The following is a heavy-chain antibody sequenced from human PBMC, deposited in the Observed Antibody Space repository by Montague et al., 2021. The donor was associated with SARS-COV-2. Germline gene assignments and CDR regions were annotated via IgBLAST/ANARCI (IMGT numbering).Heavy chain of an antibody. CDR1: GGSFSGYY. Sequence: SETLSLTCAVYGGSFSGYYWSWIRQPPGKGLEWIGEINHSGSTNYNPSLKSRVTISVDTSKNQFSLKLSSVTAADTAVCYCAGFPSGYYDSSGYHIWGQGTLVTVSS. V-gene: IGHV4-34*01. J-gene: IGHJ4*02. CDR3: AGFPSGYYDSSGYHI. D-gene: IGHD3-22*01. CDR2: INHSGST.